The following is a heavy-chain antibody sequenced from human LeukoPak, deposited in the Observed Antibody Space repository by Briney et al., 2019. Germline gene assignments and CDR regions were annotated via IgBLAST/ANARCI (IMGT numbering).Heavy chain of an antibody. V-gene: IGHV1-69*04. CDR3: ARGMRTYWFDP. CDR1: GGTFSSYA. CDR2: IIPILGIA. J-gene: IGHJ5*02. Sequence: ASVKFSCKASGGTFSSYAISWVRPAPGQGLEWMGRIIPILGIANYAQKFQGRVTITADKSTSTAYMELSSLRSEDTAVYYCARGMRTYWFDPWGQGTLVTVSS.